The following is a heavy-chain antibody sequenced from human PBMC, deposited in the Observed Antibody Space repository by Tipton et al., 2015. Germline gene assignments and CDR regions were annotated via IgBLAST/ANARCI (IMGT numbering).Heavy chain of an antibody. Sequence: LRLSCTVSSDSINKYYWSWIRQPPGKELQWIGYIQYSGGTNYNPSLESRVSMSVDTSKTQFSLEMRSVTATDTAVYYCARVRGRHGGLFDSWGQGTLVTVSS. CDR1: SDSINKYY. J-gene: IGHJ4*02. D-gene: IGHD4-23*01. CDR3: ARVRGRHGGLFDS. V-gene: IGHV4-59*01. CDR2: IQYSGGT.